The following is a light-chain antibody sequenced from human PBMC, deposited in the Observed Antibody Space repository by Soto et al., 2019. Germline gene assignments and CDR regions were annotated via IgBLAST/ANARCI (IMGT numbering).Light chain of an antibody. CDR3: SSYTGTNNFGV. V-gene: IGLV2-8*01. CDR2: EVR. J-gene: IGLJ1*01. Sequence: QSVLTQPPSASGSPGQSVTISCTGSSSDVGGYNYVSWYQQHPGKAPKLVIYEVRKRPPGVPDRFSGSKSGNTASLTVSGLQAEDEADYYCSSYTGTNNFGVFGPGIKVTVL. CDR1: SSDVGGYNY.